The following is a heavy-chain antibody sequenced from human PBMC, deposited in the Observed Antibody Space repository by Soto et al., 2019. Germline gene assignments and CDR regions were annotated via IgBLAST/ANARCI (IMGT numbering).Heavy chain of an antibody. D-gene: IGHD3-22*01. J-gene: IGHJ6*03. CDR3: ARLTAPRAGDKVVRYYYYYMDV. CDR2: IYYSGST. V-gene: IGHV4-59*01. Sequence: SETLSLTCTVSGGSISSYYWSWIRQPPGKGLEWIGYIYYSGSTNYNPSLKSRVTISVDTSKNQFSLKLSSVTAADTAVYYCARLTAPRAGDKVVRYYYYYMDVWGKGTTVNVS. CDR1: GGSISSYY.